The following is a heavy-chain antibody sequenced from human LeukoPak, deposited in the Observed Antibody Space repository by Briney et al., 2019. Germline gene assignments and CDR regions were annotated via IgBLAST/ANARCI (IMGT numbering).Heavy chain of an antibody. CDR2: IKSDGRT. Sequence: PGGSLRLSCAASGFTLSSYWMHWAPQAPGKGLVWVSRIKSDGRTNYAEPVKGRFTISRDNAKNTVSLQMNSLRAEDTGVYYCARAPSEIGGYYPEYFRHWGQGTLVIVSS. J-gene: IGHJ1*01. D-gene: IGHD3-22*01. CDR1: GFTLSSYW. CDR3: ARAPSEIGGYYPEYFRH. V-gene: IGHV3-74*01.